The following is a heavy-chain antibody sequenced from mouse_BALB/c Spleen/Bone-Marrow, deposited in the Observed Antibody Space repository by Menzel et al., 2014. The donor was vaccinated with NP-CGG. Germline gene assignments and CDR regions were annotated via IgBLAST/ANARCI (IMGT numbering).Heavy chain of an antibody. CDR2: ISNGGGST. D-gene: IGHD1-2*01. CDR3: ARRSAATYYFGY. CDR1: GFTFSSYT. Sequence: EVKLMESGGGLVQPGGSLKLSCAASGFTFSSYTMSWVRQTPEKRLEWVAYISNGGGSTYYPDTVKGRFTISRDNAKNTLYLQMSSLKSEDTAMYYCARRSAATYYFGYWGQGTTLTVSS. J-gene: IGHJ2*01. V-gene: IGHV5-12-2*01.